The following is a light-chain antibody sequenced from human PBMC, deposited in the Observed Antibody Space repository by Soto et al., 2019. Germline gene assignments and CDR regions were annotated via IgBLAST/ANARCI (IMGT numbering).Light chain of an antibody. CDR2: EVS. CDR3: SSYAGSYTFWV. CDR1: SSDVGGYNY. J-gene: IGLJ3*02. V-gene: IGLV2-11*01. Sequence: QSVLTQPRSVSGSPGQSVTLSCTGTSSDVGGYNYVSWYQQHPGKAPKLMIYEVSKRPSGVPDRFSGSKSGNTASLTISGLQADDEADYYCSSYAGSYTFWVFGGGTKLTVL.